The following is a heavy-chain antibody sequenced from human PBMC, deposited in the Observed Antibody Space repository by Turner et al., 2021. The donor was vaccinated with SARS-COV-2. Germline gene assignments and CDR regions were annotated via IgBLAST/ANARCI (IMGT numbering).Heavy chain of an antibody. CDR2: IHYSGST. V-gene: IGHV4-59*08. CDR3: ARHGFSGWDGGGMDV. Sequence: QVQLQESGPGLVKPSETLSLTCTVSGGSISSYYWSWIRQPPGKGLEWIGYIHYSGSTNYTPSLKSRVTISVETSKNQFSLKLSSVTAADTAVYYCARHGFSGWDGGGMDVWGQGTTVTVSS. J-gene: IGHJ6*02. CDR1: GGSISSYY. D-gene: IGHD6-19*01.